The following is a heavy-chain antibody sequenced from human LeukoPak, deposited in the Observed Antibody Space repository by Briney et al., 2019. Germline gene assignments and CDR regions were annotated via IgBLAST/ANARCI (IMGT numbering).Heavy chain of an antibody. V-gene: IGHV3-33*01. D-gene: IGHD5-12*01. CDR1: GFTFSSYG. CDR3: ARGGKSAFYYGKDV. Sequence: GRSLRLSCAASGFTFSSYGMHWLRQAPAKGLEWVASTWSDGSNKYYADSVKGRFTISRDNSKNTLYLQMNSLRAEDTAAYYCARGGKSAFYYGKDVWGQGTTVTVSS. CDR2: TWSDGSNK. J-gene: IGHJ6*02.